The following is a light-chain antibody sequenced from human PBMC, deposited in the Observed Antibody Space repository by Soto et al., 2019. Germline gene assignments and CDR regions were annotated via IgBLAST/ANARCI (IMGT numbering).Light chain of an antibody. CDR2: QDS. Sequence: SSELTQPPSVSVSPGQTASITCSGDKLGDKYACWYQQKPGQSPVLVIYQDSKRPSGIPERFSGSNSGNTATLTISGTQAMDEADYYCQAWDSSTLVFGTGTQLTVL. V-gene: IGLV3-1*01. CDR3: QAWDSSTLV. CDR1: KLGDKY. J-gene: IGLJ1*01.